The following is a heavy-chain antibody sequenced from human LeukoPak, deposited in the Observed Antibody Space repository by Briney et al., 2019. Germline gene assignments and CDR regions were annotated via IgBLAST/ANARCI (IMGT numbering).Heavy chain of an antibody. CDR1: GYTFVNYG. CDR3: ARDRGQFSSSAYVEPGY. CDR2: ISNFIDNT. V-gene: IGHV1-18*01. D-gene: IGHD6-13*01. Sequence: EASVKVSCKTSGYTFVNYGISWLRQAPGQGLEWMGWISNFIDNTKYSQKLQGRVAMTTDTSTNTVYMELRSLTSDDTAVYYCARDRGQFSSSAYVEPGYWGQGTLLTVSS. J-gene: IGHJ4*02.